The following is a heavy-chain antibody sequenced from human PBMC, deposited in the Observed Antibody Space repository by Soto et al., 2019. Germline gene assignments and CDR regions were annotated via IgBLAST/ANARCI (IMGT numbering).Heavy chain of an antibody. J-gene: IGHJ4*02. CDR2: ISPYNGDT. D-gene: IGHD3-22*01. Sequence: QVQLVQSGAEVKKAGASVKVSCKASGYTFFSYGISWVRQAPGQGLEWMGWISPYNGDTNYALNLQGRVSMTTDTSTSTAYMELRSLKSGDTAVYYCARALRTLSPSQFSVTTMDNWGQGTLVTVSS. CDR3: ARALRTLSPSQFSVTTMDN. V-gene: IGHV1-18*01. CDR1: GYTFFSYG.